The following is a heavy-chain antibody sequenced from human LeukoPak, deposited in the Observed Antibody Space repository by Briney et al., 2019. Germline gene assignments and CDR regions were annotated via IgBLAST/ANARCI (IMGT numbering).Heavy chain of an antibody. D-gene: IGHD2-2*01. Sequence: KTGGSVRLLRGASGFTLDSYSMNGVRQAPGKGREWISSISSSCTYIYYADSVKGRFTISRDNAKNSLYLQMNSLRAEDTAVYYCARAYCSSTRCSYCFDSWGQGTLVTVSS. CDR2: ISSSCTYI. CDR3: ARAYCSSTRCSYCFDS. CDR1: GFTLDSYS. J-gene: IGHJ4*02. V-gene: IGHV3-21*01.